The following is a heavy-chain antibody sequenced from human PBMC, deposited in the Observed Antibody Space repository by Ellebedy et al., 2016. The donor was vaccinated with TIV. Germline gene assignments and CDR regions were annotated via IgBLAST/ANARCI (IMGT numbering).Heavy chain of an antibody. CDR1: GGSFSGYY. V-gene: IGHV4-34*01. CDR3: ATRRRRVTIFGVAQNWFDP. CDR2: INHSGST. D-gene: IGHD3-3*01. Sequence: SETLSLXCAVYGGSFSGYYWSWIRQPPGKGLEWIGEINHSGSTNYNPSLKSRVTISVDTSKNQFSLKLSSVTAADTAVYYCATRRRRVTIFGVAQNWFDPWGQGTLVTVSS. J-gene: IGHJ5*02.